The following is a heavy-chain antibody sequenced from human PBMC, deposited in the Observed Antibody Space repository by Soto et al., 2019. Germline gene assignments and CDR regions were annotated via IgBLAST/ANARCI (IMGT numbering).Heavy chain of an antibody. D-gene: IGHD6-19*01. CDR2: ISGSGGST. CDR1: GFTFSSYA. V-gene: IGHV3-23*01. J-gene: IGHJ4*02. CDR3: AKGGGIAVAGRGN. Sequence: GGSLRLSCAASGFTFSSYAMSWVRQAPGKGLEWVSAISGSGGSTYYADSVKGRFTISRDNSKNTLYLQMNSLRAEDTAVYYWAKGGGIAVAGRGNWGQGTLVTVSS.